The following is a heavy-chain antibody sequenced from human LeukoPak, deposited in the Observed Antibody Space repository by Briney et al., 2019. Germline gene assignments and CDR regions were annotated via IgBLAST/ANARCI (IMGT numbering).Heavy chain of an antibody. CDR3: ARHTRYCSSTSCFEMDV. D-gene: IGHD2-2*01. V-gene: IGHV4-39*01. J-gene: IGHJ6*04. Sequence: SETLSLTCTVSGGSISSSSYYWGWIRQPPGKGLEWIGSIYYSGGTYYNPSLKSRVTISVDTSKNQFSLKLSSVTAADTAVYYCARHTRYCSSTSCFEMDVWGKGTTVTVSS. CDR2: IYYSGGT. CDR1: GGSISSSSYY.